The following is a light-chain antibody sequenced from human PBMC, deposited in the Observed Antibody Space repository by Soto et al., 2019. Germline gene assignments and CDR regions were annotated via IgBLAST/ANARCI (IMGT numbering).Light chain of an antibody. CDR2: VAS. J-gene: IGKJ2*01. V-gene: IGKV1-9*01. CDR1: QGISTY. CDR3: QQLNSYPIT. Sequence: DIQLTQSPSCLSASVGDRVTITCRASQGISTYVAWFQQKPGKAPNLLIYVASTLHSGVPSRFSGTGSGTEFTLTISSLQPEDFATYYCQQLNSYPITFGQGTKLEIK.